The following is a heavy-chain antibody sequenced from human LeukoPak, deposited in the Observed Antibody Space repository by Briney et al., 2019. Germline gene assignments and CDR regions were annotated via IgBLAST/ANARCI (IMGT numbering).Heavy chain of an antibody. D-gene: IGHD6-13*01. Sequence: ASVTVSCKASEYTFTGYYMHWVRQAAGQGLGWMGWINPNSGATNYARKFQGRGTMTRDTSISTAYMELSSLRSDDTAVYYCAREIAAGGWRGFDYWGQGTLVTVSS. CDR1: EYTFTGYY. V-gene: IGHV1-2*02. CDR3: AREIAAGGWRGFDY. J-gene: IGHJ4*02. CDR2: INPNSGAT.